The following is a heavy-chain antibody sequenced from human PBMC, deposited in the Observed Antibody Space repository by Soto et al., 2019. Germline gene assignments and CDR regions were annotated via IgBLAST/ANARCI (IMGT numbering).Heavy chain of an antibody. V-gene: IGHV3-7*05. CDR3: ARIEFIAATGALGAFDI. J-gene: IGHJ3*02. D-gene: IGHD6-13*01. Sequence: EVQLVESGGGWVQPGGSRRLSCAASGFTFSNYWMSWVRQAPGKGLEGVATIKQDGSQKYYVDSVNGRFTISRDSAKKSLSLQMDSQRAEDTAVYYCARIEFIAATGALGAFDIWGQGTMVTVSS. CDR2: IKQDGSQK. CDR1: GFTFSNYW.